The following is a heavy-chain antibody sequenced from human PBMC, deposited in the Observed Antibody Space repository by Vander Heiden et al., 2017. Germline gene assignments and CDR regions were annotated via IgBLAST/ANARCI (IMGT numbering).Heavy chain of an antibody. Sequence: QVQLQESGPGLVKPSETLSLTCTVTGASISSYHWSWIRQPAGKGLEWIGRIYSSGSTNYHPSFENRVTMSVDTSKNQFSLDLTSVTAADTAVYYCARDSGRYDSTGSDYWGQGTLVTVAS. CDR1: GASISSYH. V-gene: IGHV4-4*07. D-gene: IGHD3-22*01. J-gene: IGHJ4*02. CDR3: ARDSGRYDSTGSDY. CDR2: IYSSGST.